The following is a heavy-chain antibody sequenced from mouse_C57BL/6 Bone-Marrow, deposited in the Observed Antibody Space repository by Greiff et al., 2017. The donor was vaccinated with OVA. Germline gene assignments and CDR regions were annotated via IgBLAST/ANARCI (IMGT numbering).Heavy chain of an antibody. V-gene: IGHV3-6*01. D-gene: IGHD2-5*01. Sequence: EVQRVESGPGLVKPSQSLSLTCSVTGYSITSGYYWNWIRQFPGNKLEWMGYISYDGSNNYNPSLKNRISITRDTSKNQFFLKLNSVTTEDTATYYCARGTHSKVDYWGQGTTLTVSS. CDR2: ISYDGSN. CDR1: GYSITSGYY. CDR3: ARGTHSKVDY. J-gene: IGHJ2*01.